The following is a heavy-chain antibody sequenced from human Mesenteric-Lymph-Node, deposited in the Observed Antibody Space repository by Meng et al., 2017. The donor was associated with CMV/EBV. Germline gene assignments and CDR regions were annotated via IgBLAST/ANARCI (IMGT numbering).Heavy chain of an antibody. V-gene: IGHV4-39*07. D-gene: IGHD2-15*01. J-gene: IGHJ6*02. Sequence: SETLSLTCTVSGGSISSSSYYWGWIRQPPGKGLEWIGNIYYGGSTNYNPSLKSRVTISVDTSKNQFSLKLSSVTAADTAVYYCARVMKKVMVQRYCSGGSCSRGGGMDVWGQGTTVTVSS. CDR1: GGSISSSSYY. CDR2: IYYGGST. CDR3: ARVMKKVMVQRYCSGGSCSRGGGMDV.